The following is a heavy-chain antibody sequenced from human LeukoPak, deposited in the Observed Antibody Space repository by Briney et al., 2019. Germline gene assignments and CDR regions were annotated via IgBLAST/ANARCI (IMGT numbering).Heavy chain of an antibody. Sequence: SQTLSLTCTVSGGSISTGSHHWSWIRQPAGKGLEWIGRVYTSGSTNYNPSLKSRVTISVDTSRNQFSLKLTSVTAADTAVYYCARDSGVLDYWGQGTLVTVSS. CDR2: VYTSGST. D-gene: IGHD3-10*01. CDR1: GGSISTGSHH. V-gene: IGHV4-61*02. J-gene: IGHJ4*02. CDR3: ARDSGVLDY.